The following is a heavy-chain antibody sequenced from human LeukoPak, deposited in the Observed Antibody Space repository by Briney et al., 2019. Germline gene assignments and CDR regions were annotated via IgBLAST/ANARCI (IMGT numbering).Heavy chain of an antibody. CDR1: GGSFSGYY. D-gene: IGHD1-20*01. J-gene: IGHJ6*03. CDR2: INHSGST. V-gene: IGHV4-34*01. CDR3: ARQKAWITGTTGNAYYYYYYMDV. Sequence: SETLSLTCAVYGGSFSGYYWSWIRQPPGKGLEWIGEINHSGSTNYNPSLKSRVTISVDTSKNQFSLKLSSVPAADTALYYCARQKAWITGTTGNAYYYYYYMDVWDKGTTVTISS.